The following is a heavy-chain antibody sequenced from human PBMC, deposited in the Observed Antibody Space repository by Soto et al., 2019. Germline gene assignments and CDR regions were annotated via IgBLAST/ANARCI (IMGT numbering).Heavy chain of an antibody. CDR2: VTGYDGNA. D-gene: IGHD1-26*01. V-gene: IGHV1-18*01. CDR3: ARTTHEEPTFDY. J-gene: IGHJ4*02. CDR1: GYTFTHYG. Sequence: QVQLVQSGAEVKKPGASVKVSCKASGYTFTHYGISWVRQSPGPGLEWMGWVTGYDGNANYEQRFQGRVTMTTDTSTNTAYLDLRRLSSDDTAVYYCARTTHEEPTFDYWGQGTRVTVSS.